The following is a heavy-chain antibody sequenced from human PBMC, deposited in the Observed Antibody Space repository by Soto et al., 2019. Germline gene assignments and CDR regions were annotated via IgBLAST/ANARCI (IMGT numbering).Heavy chain of an antibody. CDR1: GYSFTKYD. Sequence: QEQLEQSGAEMKKPGASVKVSCKASGYSFTKYDFNWVRQATGQGLEWLGWVNPISGNTENAQNCQGRVTLTVNTSTSTAFMELSSLRSGDTAIYYCATSRINMIRGVFYYGLDVWGHGTTVTVSS. CDR2: VNPISGNT. J-gene: IGHJ6*02. D-gene: IGHD3-10*01. V-gene: IGHV1-8*01. CDR3: ATSRINMIRGVFYYGLDV.